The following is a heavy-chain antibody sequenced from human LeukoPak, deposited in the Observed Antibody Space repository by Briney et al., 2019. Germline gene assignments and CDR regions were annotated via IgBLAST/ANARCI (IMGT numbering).Heavy chain of an antibody. CDR3: ARRDGLGAFDI. D-gene: IGHD5-24*01. CDR1: GYSFTDYW. V-gene: IGHV5-51*01. CDR2: IYPDDSDI. Sequence: GESLKISCKGSGYSFTDYWIGWVRQMPGEGLQWMGIIYPDDSDIRYSPSFQGQVTISADKSISTAYLQWSSLKASDTAMYYCARRDGLGAFDIWGQGTMVTVSS. J-gene: IGHJ3*02.